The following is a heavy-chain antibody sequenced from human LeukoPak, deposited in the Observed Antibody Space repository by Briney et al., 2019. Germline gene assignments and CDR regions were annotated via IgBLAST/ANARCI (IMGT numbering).Heavy chain of an antibody. Sequence: PGGALRLSCAASEVSVGSNYMTWVRQAPGKGLEWVSLIYSGGSTYYADSVKGRCTISRDNSKSTLFLQMNNLRVEDMGVLYCAKDWNWAIDYWGQGTLVTVSS. J-gene: IGHJ4*02. CDR1: EVSVGSNY. V-gene: IGHV3-66*01. D-gene: IGHD1-7*01. CDR3: AKDWNWAIDY. CDR2: IYSGGST.